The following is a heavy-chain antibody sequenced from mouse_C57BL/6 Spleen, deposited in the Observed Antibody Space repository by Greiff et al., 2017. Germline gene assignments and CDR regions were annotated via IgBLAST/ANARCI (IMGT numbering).Heavy chain of an antibody. CDR2: IDPNSGGT. V-gene: IGHV1-72*01. D-gene: IGHD2-5*01. CDR3: ASYSNYSYYYAMDY. J-gene: IGHJ4*01. CDR1: GYTFTSYW. Sequence: QVQLQQPGAELVKPGASVKLSCKASGYTFTSYWMHWVQQRPGRGLEWIGRIDPNSGGTKYNEKFKSKATLTVDKPSSTAYMQLSSLTSEDSAVYYCASYSNYSYYYAMDYWGQGTSVTVSS.